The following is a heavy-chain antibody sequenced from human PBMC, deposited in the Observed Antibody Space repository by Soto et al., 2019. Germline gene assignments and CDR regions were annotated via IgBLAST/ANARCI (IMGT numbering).Heavy chain of an antibody. Sequence: XXSLRLSCAASGFTFSSYDMHWVRQATGKGLEWVSAIGTAGDTYYPGSVKGRFTISRENAKNSLYLQMKSLRAEDTAVYYCARSPGTYGMDVWGQGTTVTVSS. CDR1: GFTFSSYD. CDR2: IGTAGDT. V-gene: IGHV3-13*01. D-gene: IGHD3-10*01. J-gene: IGHJ6*02. CDR3: ARSPGTYGMDV.